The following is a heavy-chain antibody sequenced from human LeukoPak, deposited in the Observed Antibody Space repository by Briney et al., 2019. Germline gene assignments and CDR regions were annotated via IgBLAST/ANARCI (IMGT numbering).Heavy chain of an antibody. CDR3: TAVIPAGGKT. D-gene: IGHD6-13*01. CDR1: GYTFTGYY. Sequence: ASVTVSCKASGYTFTGYYMHWVRQAPGQGLEWMGWINPNSGGTNYAQKFQGRVTMTRDTSISTVYMELSRLISDDTAVYYCTAVIPAGGKTWGQGTLVTVSA. J-gene: IGHJ5*02. CDR2: INPNSGGT. V-gene: IGHV1-2*02.